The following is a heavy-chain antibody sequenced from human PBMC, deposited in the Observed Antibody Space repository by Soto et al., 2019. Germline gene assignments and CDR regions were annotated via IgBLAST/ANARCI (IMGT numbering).Heavy chain of an antibody. V-gene: IGHV5-51*01. CDR1: GYSFTSYW. Sequence: PXESLKISCKGSGYSFTSYWIGWVRQMPGKGLEWMGIIYPGDSDTRYSPSFQGQVTISADKSISTAYLQWSSLKASDTAMYYCARSGAVAEPMYYFDYWGQGTLVTVSS. CDR3: ARSGAVAEPMYYFDY. CDR2: IYPGDSDT. J-gene: IGHJ4*02. D-gene: IGHD6-19*01.